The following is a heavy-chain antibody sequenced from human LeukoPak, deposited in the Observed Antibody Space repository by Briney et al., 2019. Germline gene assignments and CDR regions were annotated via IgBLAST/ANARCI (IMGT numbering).Heavy chain of an antibody. J-gene: IGHJ4*02. V-gene: IGHV3-7*03. D-gene: IGHD3-3*01. CDR1: GFTFRSYW. CDR3: ARGIEDRITIFGY. CDR2: MKQDGSEK. Sequence: GESLRLSCVASGFTFRSYWMSWVRQAPGKGLEWVANMKQDGSEKYYVDSVKGRFTISRDNAKNSLYLQMNSLRAEDTAVYYCARGIEDRITIFGYWGQGTLVTVSS.